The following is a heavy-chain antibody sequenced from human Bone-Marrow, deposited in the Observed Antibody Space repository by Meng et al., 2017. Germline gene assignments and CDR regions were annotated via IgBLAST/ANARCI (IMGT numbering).Heavy chain of an antibody. CDR2: INHSGST. V-gene: IGHV4-34*01. D-gene: IGHD5-18*01. Sequence: QVPLQQWGAALLKPSEPASFAFAFYGGSFSGYYWSLIRQPPGKGLEWIGEINHSGSTNYNPSLKSRVTISVDTSKNQFSLKLSSVTAADTAVYYCARGSWLQLWLQDYWGQGTLVTVSS. CDR1: GGSFSGYY. J-gene: IGHJ4*02. CDR3: ARGSWLQLWLQDY.